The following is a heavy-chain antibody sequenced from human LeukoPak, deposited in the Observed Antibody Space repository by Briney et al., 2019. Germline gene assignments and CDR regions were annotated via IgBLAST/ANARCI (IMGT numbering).Heavy chain of an antibody. V-gene: IGHV3-21*01. CDR2: ICSSCSYI. CDR1: GFTFSSYA. J-gene: IGHJ6*04. D-gene: IGHD6-13*01. Sequence: GGSLRLSCAASGFTFSSYAMSWVRQAPGKGLEGVSSICSSCSYIYYADSGKGRFTISRDNAKNSLYLQMNSLRAEDTAVYYCARDRDSSSWYMGAYYYYGMDVWGKGTTVTVSS. CDR3: ARDRDSSSWYMGAYYYYGMDV.